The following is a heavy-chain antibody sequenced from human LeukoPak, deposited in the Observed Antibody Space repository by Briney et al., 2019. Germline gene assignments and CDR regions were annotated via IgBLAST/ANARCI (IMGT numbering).Heavy chain of an antibody. CDR1: GFTFSDYG. D-gene: IGHD3-3*01. Sequence: GGSLRLSCTASGFTFSDYGMHWVRQAPGKGLEWVAGVWHDGSNKNYAASVKGRFTISRDSSKNTLYLQMNSLRAEDTAVYYCARGPVSIFGVHPNYYIMDVWGQGTTVIVSS. J-gene: IGHJ6*02. CDR3: ARGPVSIFGVHPNYYIMDV. V-gene: IGHV3-33*01. CDR2: VWHDGSNK.